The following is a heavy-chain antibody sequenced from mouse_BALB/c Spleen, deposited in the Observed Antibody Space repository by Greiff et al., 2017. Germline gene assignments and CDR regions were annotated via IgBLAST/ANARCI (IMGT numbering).Heavy chain of an antibody. D-gene: IGHD1-1*01. CDR1: GYTFTNYW. CDR3: ARNPSFTTVVHYYAMDY. CDR2: IYPGGGYT. J-gene: IGHJ4*01. V-gene: IGHV1-63*02. Sequence: VQLQQSGAELVRPGTSVKISCKASGYTFTNYWLGWVKQRPGHGLEWIGDIYPGGGYTNYNEKFKGKATLTADTSSSTAYMQLSSLTSEDSAVYFCARNPSFTTVVHYYAMDYWGQGTSVTVSS.